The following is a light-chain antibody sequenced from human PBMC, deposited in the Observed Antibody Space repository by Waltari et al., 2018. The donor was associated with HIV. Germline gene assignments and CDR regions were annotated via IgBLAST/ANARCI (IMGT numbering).Light chain of an antibody. CDR2: DVS. V-gene: IGLV2-14*03. J-gene: IGLJ2*01. CDR3: NSYTSSRTVV. CDR1: SSAVGRYNY. Sequence: QSALTQPASVSGSPGQSITLSCTGASSAVGRYNYVSWSQHHPGKAPKLIIYDVSNRPSGVSNRFSGSKSGTTASLTISGLQAEDEADYYCNSYTSSRTVVFGGGTKLTVL.